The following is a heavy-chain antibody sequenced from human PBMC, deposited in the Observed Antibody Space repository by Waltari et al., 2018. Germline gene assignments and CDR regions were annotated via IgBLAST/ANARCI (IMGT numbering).Heavy chain of an antibody. D-gene: IGHD4-17*01. V-gene: IGHV3-53*01. CDR2: IYSGGST. J-gene: IGHJ4*02. CDR1: GFTVSSNY. CDR3: ARQMGYGDYVRYFDY. Sequence: EVQLVESGGGLIQPGGSLRLSCAASGFTVSSNYMSWVRQAPGKGLEWVSVIYSGGSTYYADSVKGRFTISRDNSKNTLYLQMNSLRAEDTAVYYCARQMGYGDYVRYFDYWGQGTLVTVSS.